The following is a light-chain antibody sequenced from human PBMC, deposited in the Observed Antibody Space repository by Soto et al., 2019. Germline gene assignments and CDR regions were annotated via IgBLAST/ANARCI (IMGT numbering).Light chain of an antibody. CDR3: QTWGSGIQI. J-gene: IGLJ2*01. CDR2: VYNDGRH. V-gene: IGLV4-69*01. CDR1: SGHSSYD. Sequence: QSVLTQSPSASASLGASVKLTCTLSSGHSSYDIAWHQQQPEKGPRYLMKVYNDGRHNRGDGIPDRFSGSSSGTERYLTISSLQSEDEGDYYCQTWGSGIQIFGGGTKLTVL.